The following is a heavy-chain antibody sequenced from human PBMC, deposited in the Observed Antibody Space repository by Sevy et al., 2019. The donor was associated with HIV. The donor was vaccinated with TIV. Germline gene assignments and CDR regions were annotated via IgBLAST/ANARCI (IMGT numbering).Heavy chain of an antibody. J-gene: IGHJ6*02. CDR2: IRYDGSNK. CDR1: GFTFSSYG. CDR3: AKVDRPELGYFDWPTTTDYYYYCGMDV. V-gene: IGHV3-30*02. Sequence: GGSLRLSCAASGFTFSSYGMHWVRQAPGKGLEWVAFIRYDGSNKYYADSVKGRFTISRDNSKNTLYLQMNSLRAEDTAVYYRAKVDRPELGYFDWPTTTDYYYYCGMDVWGQGTTVTVSS. D-gene: IGHD3-9*01.